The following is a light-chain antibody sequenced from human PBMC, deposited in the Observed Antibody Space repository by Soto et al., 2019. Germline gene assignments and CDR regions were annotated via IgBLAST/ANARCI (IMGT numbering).Light chain of an antibody. CDR3: SSSTSSSTLVV. CDR1: SSDVGGYNY. Sequence: QSALTQPASVSGSPGQSITISCTGTSSDVGGYNYVSWYQQHPGKAPKLMIFDVSNRPTGVPNRFSGSMSGNTASLTISGLQAEDEADYYCSSSTSSSTLVVFGGGTKVTVL. CDR2: DVS. J-gene: IGLJ2*01. V-gene: IGLV2-14*01.